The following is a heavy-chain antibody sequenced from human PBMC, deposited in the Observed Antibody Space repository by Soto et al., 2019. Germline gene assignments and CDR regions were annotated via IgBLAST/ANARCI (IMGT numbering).Heavy chain of an antibody. CDR3: ATIGDRDGFDM. D-gene: IGHD4-17*01. V-gene: IGHV3-21*06. CDR2: ISTSGSYI. J-gene: IGHJ3*02. Sequence: EVQLVESGGGLVKPEESLSLSCAASGFSFSSYNMKWVRQAPGKGLEWVSSISTSGSYIFYAGSVRGRFTIFRDDAKNSLHLQMNSLRVEDTAVYYCATIGDRDGFDMWGQGTTVIVSS. CDR1: GFSFSSYN.